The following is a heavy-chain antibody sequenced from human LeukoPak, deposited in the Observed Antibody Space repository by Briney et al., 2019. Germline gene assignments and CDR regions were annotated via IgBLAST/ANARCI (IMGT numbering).Heavy chain of an antibody. CDR1: GFSLRTRGVG. CDR3: AHRSWGAPGGY. V-gene: IGHV2-5*01. D-gene: IGHD7-27*01. CDR2: IYWNDDK. Sequence: SGPTLVNPTQTLTLTCTFSGFSLRTRGVGVGWIRQPPGKALEWLSLIYWNDDKRYSPSLKSRLTITKDTSKNQVVLTMTNMDPVDTATYYCAHRSWGAPGGYWGQGTLVTVSS. J-gene: IGHJ4*02.